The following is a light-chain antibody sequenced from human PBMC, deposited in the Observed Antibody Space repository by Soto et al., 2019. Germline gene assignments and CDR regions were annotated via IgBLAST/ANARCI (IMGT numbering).Light chain of an antibody. CDR2: EGS. CDR3: CSYAGSSTLV. J-gene: IGLJ2*01. CDR1: SSDVGSYNL. Sequence: SALTQPASVSGSPGQSITISCTGTSSDVGSYNLVSWYQQHPGKAPKLMIYEGSKRTSGVSNRFSGSKSGNTASLTISGLQAEEEADYYCCSYAGSSTLVFGGGTKLTVL. V-gene: IGLV2-23*01.